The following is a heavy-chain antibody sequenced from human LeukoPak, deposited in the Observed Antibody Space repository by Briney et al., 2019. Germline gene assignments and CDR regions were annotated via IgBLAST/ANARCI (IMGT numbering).Heavy chain of an antibody. Sequence: GASVKVSCKASGYTFTSYGISWVRQAPGQGLEWVGWISAYNGNTNYAQKLQGRVTMTTDTSTSTAYMELRSLRSDDTAVYYCARDRSPAIVAPYYYGMDVWGQGTTVTVSS. J-gene: IGHJ6*02. D-gene: IGHD3-22*01. CDR2: ISAYNGNT. CDR1: GYTFTSYG. V-gene: IGHV1-18*01. CDR3: ARDRSPAIVAPYYYGMDV.